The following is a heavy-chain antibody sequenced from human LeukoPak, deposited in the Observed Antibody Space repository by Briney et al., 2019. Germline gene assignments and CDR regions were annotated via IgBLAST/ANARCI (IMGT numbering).Heavy chain of an antibody. CDR1: GFTFSSYW. D-gene: IGHD6-6*01. CDR3: ARGVYEFDY. V-gene: IGHV3-7*01. J-gene: IGHJ4*02. CDR2: MKEDGGEK. Sequence: GGSLRLSCAASGFTFSSYWVSWVRQAPGKGLEWVANMKEDGGEKYYVDSVKGRFTISRDNVKNSLYLQMNSLRAEDTAVYYCARGVYEFDYWGQGTLVTVSS.